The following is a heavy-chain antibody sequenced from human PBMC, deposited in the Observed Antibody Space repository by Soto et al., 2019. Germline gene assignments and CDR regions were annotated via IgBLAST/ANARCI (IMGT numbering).Heavy chain of an antibody. CDR1: GFTFCNAW. CDR3: ARSGSIDN. D-gene: IGHD3-22*01. J-gene: IGHJ4*02. Sequence: CGTLRLSCAASGFTFCNAWKHWVRQAPGSRNEWVGRIKSKTDGGTTDYAAPVKGRFTISRDDSKNTLYLQTTSLRPEDTAVYYCARSGSIDNWGRGTLVTVSS. V-gene: IGHV3-15*07. CDR2: IKSKTDGGTT.